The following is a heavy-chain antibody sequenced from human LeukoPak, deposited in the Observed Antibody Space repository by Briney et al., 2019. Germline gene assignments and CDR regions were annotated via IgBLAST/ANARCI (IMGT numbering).Heavy chain of an antibody. CDR2: INPNSGGT. CDR1: GYTFTGYY. Sequence: ASVKVSCKASGYTFTGYYMHWVRQAPGQGLEWMGWINPNSGGTNYAQKFQGRVTMTRDTSISTAYMELSRLRSDDTAVYYCARELAAAASLAEYFRHWGQGTLVTVSS. J-gene: IGHJ1*01. CDR3: ARELAAAASLAEYFRH. D-gene: IGHD6-13*01. V-gene: IGHV1-2*02.